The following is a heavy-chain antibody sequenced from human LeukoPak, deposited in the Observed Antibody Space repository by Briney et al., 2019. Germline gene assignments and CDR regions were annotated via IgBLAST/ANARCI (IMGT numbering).Heavy chain of an antibody. CDR2: IYYSGST. CDR1: GGSVNSGPYY. V-gene: IGHV4-31*03. J-gene: IGHJ4*02. D-gene: IGHD5-24*01. CDR3: ARDRADGQNYPFDY. Sequence: SETLSLTCTVSGGSVNSGPYYWSWIRQLPGKGLEYIGYIYYSGSTYYNPSLKSRVTISADTSTNQFSLKLSSVTAADTAVYYCARDRADGQNYPFDYWGQGTLVTVSS.